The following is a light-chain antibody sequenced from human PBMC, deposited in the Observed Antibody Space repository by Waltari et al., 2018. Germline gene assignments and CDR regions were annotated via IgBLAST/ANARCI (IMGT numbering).Light chain of an antibody. CDR3: QQYYSAPNT. J-gene: IGKJ2*01. Sequence: DIVMTQSPDSLAVSLGERATINCKSSQSVFHTNNKNYLAWYQQKPGHPPKLLLYGASTRESWVPDRFSGSGSGTEYTLAISSLQAEDVAVYYCQQYYSAPNTFGQGTNVEIK. V-gene: IGKV4-1*01. CDR1: QSVFHTNNKNY. CDR2: GAS.